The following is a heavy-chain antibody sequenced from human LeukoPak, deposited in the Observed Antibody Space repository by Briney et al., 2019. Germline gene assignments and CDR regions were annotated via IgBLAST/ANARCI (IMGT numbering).Heavy chain of an antibody. V-gene: IGHV3-7*01. J-gene: IGHJ6*03. CDR3: AKVIAARPARRTYYYMDV. D-gene: IGHD6-6*01. CDR1: GFTFSSYW. CDR2: IKQDGSEK. Sequence: GDSVRLPCAVSGFTFSSYWMGWVRGSRGKALEWVANIKQDGSEKYYVDSVKGRFAISRDNAKDSLYLQMNSLRTEDTAVDHCAKVIAARPARRTYYYMDVWGKGTTVTVSS.